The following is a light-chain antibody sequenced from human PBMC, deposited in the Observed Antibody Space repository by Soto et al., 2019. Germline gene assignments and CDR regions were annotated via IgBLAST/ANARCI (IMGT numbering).Light chain of an antibody. V-gene: IGLV1-40*01. J-gene: IGLJ2*01. CDR1: SSNIGAGYD. Sequence: QSVLTQPPSVSGAPGQRVTISCTGTSSNIGAGYDVHWYQQLPGTVPKLLIYGINNRPSGVPDRFSGSKSGTSASLAITGLQAEDEADYYCQSYDSSLSVVFGGGTKLTVL. CDR2: GIN. CDR3: QSYDSSLSVV.